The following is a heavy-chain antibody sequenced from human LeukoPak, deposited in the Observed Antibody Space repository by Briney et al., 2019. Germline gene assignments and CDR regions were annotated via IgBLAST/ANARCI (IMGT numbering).Heavy chain of an antibody. CDR3: ARARYGDYDYYYYYMDV. V-gene: IGHV1-8*01. J-gene: IGHJ6*03. Sequence: ASVKLSCKASGYTFTSYDINWVRQATGQRLEWMGWMNPNSDNTGYAQKFQGRVTMTRNTSISTAYMELSSLRSEDTAVYYCARARYGDYDYYYYYMDVWGKGTTVTVSS. CDR1: GYTFTSYD. CDR2: MNPNSDNT. D-gene: IGHD4-17*01.